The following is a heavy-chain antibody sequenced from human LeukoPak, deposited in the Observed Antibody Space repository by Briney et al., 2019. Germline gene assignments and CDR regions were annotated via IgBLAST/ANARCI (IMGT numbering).Heavy chain of an antibody. CDR1: GFTFRSSY. D-gene: IGHD4-17*01. CDR2: IYRDGST. V-gene: IGHV3-53*01. CDR3: ARRGDPAYFYMDV. Sequence: GGSLRLSCTASGFTFRSSYMSWVRQAPGKGLEWVSVIYRDGSTYYADSVKGRFTISRDNSKNTLYLQMNTLRAEDTAVYYCARRGDPAYFYMDVWGKGTTVTISS. J-gene: IGHJ6*03.